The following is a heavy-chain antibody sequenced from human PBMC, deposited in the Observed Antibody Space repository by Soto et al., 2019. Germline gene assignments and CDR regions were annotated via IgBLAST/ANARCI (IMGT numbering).Heavy chain of an antibody. CDR3: ARDWYSSGWYSSAFDI. V-gene: IGHV1-46*01. CDR1: GYTFTSYY. Sequence: GASVKVSCKASGYTFTSYYMHWVRQALGQGLEWMGIINPSGGSTSYAQKFQGRVTMTRDTSTSTVYMELSSLRSEDTAVYYCARDWYSSGWYSSAFDIWGQGTMVTVSS. J-gene: IGHJ3*02. D-gene: IGHD6-19*01. CDR2: INPSGGST.